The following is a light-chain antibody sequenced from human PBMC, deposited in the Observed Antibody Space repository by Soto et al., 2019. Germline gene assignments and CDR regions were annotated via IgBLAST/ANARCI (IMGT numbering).Light chain of an antibody. J-gene: IGKJ1*01. V-gene: IGKV1-5*03. CDR3: QQYNGFGSWT. Sequence: DIQMTQSPSTLSASVGDRVSITCWASQSISSPMAWYQQEPGKAPRLLIYETSTLQRGVPSRFSGSASGTEFTLTISSLQPDGFATYYCQQYNGFGSWTFGQGTKVEIK. CDR2: ETS. CDR1: QSISSP.